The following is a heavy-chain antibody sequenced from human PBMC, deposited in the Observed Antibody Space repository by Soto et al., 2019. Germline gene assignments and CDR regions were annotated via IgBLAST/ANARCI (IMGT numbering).Heavy chain of an antibody. D-gene: IGHD5-18*01. CDR1: GYTFTGYY. CDR3: EISGYISYYFDY. J-gene: IGHJ4*02. CDR2: INPNSGGT. Sequence: ASVKVSCKASGYTFTGYYMHWARQAPGQGLEWMGWINPNSGGTNYAQKFQGRVTMTRDTSISTAYMELSRLRSDDTAVYYCEISGYISYYFDYWGQGTLVTVSS. V-gene: IGHV1-2*02.